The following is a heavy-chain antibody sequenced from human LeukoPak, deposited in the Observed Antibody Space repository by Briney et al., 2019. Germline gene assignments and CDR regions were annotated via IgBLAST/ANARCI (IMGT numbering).Heavy chain of an antibody. CDR1: GYTFTANY. CDR3: ARQRGGDAFDF. Sequence: SVKVSCKTSGYTFTANYIQWVRQAPGQGLEWMGWINPASGGTNYAQRFQGRVTMTTDTSISTAYMELTSLTSDDTAVFYCARQRGGDAFDFWGQGTLITVVS. V-gene: IGHV1-2*02. CDR2: INPASGGT. J-gene: IGHJ3*01. D-gene: IGHD6-25*01.